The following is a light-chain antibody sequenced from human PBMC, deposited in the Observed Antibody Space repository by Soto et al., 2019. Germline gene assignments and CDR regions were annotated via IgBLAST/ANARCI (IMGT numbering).Light chain of an antibody. CDR1: SIGVGGYNY. Sequence: QSVLTQPASVSGSPGQSITISCTGTSIGVGGYNYVSWYQQHPGKAPKLMMYEVTNRPSGVSNRFSGSRSGNTASLTISGLQSEDEAEYYCNSYTSSSTFVFGTGTKVTVL. J-gene: IGLJ1*01. V-gene: IGLV2-14*01. CDR3: NSYTSSSTFV. CDR2: EVT.